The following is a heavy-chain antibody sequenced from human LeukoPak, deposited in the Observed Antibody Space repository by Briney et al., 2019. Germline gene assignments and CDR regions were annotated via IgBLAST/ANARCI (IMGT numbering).Heavy chain of an antibody. CDR2: ISAYNGNT. Sequence: GASVKVSCKASGYTFTSYGISWVRQAPGQGLEWMGWISAYNGNTNYAQKLQGRVTMTTGTSTSTAYMELRSLRSDDTAVYYCARARYCSGGSCYSGRWFDPWGQGTLVTVSS. CDR1: GYTFTSYG. D-gene: IGHD2-15*01. J-gene: IGHJ5*02. CDR3: ARARYCSGGSCYSGRWFDP. V-gene: IGHV1-18*01.